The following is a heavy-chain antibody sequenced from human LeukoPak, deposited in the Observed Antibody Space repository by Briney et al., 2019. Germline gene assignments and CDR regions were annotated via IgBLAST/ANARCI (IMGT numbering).Heavy chain of an antibody. CDR2: IHYDGINT. Sequence: GGSLRLSCTASGFTFSISALHWVRQAPGEGLEWVAFIHYDGINTYYADSVKGRFTISRDNSKNTLYLQMNSLRVEDTAVYYCANPPTPPSRESTDYWGQGTLVTVSS. J-gene: IGHJ4*02. CDR3: ANPPTPPSRESTDY. CDR1: GFTFSISA. V-gene: IGHV3-30*02.